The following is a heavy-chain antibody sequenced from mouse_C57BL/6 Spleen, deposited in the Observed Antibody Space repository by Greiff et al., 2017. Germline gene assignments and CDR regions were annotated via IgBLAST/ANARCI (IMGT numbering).Heavy chain of an antibody. CDR3: ARDNYGSSFDY. CDR1: GFTFSDYY. J-gene: IGHJ2*01. CDR2: IKYDGSST. Sequence: EVQRVESEGGLVQPGSSMKLSCTASGFTFSDYYMAWVRQVPEKGLEWVTNIKYDGSSTYFLDSLKSRFIISRDNAKNILYLQMSSLKSEDTATYYCARDNYGSSFDYWGQGTTLTVSS. D-gene: IGHD1-1*01. V-gene: IGHV5-16*01.